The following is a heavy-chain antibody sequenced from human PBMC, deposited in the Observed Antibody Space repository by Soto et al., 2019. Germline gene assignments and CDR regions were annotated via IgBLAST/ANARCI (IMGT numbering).Heavy chain of an antibody. Sequence: GESLKISCAASGFTFSNAWMSWVRQAPGKGLEWVGRIKSKTDGGTTDYAAPGKGRFTISRDDSKNTLYLQMNSLKTADTAVYYCTTIGTKQGGGGQQGGTFYYYYYMDVWGKGTTVTVSS. J-gene: IGHJ6*03. D-gene: IGHD3-16*01. CDR3: TTIGTKQGGGGQQGGTFYYYYYMDV. CDR2: IKSKTDGGTT. CDR1: GFTFSNAW. V-gene: IGHV3-15*01.